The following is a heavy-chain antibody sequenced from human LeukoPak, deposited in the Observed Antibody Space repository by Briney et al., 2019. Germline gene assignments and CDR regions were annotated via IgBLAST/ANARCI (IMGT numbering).Heavy chain of an antibody. CDR3: ARHVGTVTTGVDY. CDR2: IYPGDSDT. J-gene: IGHJ4*02. Sequence: GESLKISCKGSGYSFASYCIGWVRQMPGKGLEWMGIIYPGDSDTRYSPSFQGQVTTSADKSINTAYLQWSSLKASDTAMYYCARHVGTVTTGVDYWGQGTLVTVSS. CDR1: GYSFASYC. V-gene: IGHV5-51*01. D-gene: IGHD4-17*01.